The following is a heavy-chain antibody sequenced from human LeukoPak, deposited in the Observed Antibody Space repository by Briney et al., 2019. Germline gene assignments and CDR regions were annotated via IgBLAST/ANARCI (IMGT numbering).Heavy chain of an antibody. D-gene: IGHD2-21*02. Sequence: PGGSLRLSRAASGFTFSSDGMSWVRQAPGKGLEWVSAISGSGGSTWYADSVKGRFTISRDNSKNTLYLQMSSLRAEDTAVYYCAKGSYCGGDCYSGGWFDPWGQGTLVTVSS. CDR1: GFTFSSDG. V-gene: IGHV3-23*01. J-gene: IGHJ5*02. CDR2: ISGSGGST. CDR3: AKGSYCGGDCYSGGWFDP.